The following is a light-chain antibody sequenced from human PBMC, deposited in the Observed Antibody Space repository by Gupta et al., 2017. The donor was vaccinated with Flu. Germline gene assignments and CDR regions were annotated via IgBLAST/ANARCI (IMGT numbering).Light chain of an antibody. J-gene: IGKJ3*01. V-gene: IGKV1-5*03. CDR3: QQYNSYSYT. CDR2: KAS. CDR1: QSISSW. Sequence: DIQMTQSPSTLSASVGDRATITCRASQSISSWLAWYQQKPGKAPKLLIYKASTLESGVPSRFSGSGSGTEFTLTISSLQPDDFATYYCQQYNSYSYTFGHGTKVDIK.